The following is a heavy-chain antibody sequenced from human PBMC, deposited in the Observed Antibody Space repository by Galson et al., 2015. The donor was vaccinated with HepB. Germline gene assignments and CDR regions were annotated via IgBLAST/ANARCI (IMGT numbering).Heavy chain of an antibody. D-gene: IGHD2-15*01. V-gene: IGHV3-21*01. Sequence: SLRLSCAASGFTFSSYSMNWVRQAPGKGLEWVSSISSSSSYIYYADSVKGRFTISRDNAKNSLYLQMNSLRAEDTAVYYCARVIGYCSGGSCFPRSDAFDIWGQGTMVTVSS. CDR3: ARVIGYCSGGSCFPRSDAFDI. CDR2: ISSSSSYI. CDR1: GFTFSSYS. J-gene: IGHJ3*02.